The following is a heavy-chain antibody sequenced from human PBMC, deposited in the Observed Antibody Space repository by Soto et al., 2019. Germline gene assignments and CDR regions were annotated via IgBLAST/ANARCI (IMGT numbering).Heavy chain of an antibody. Sequence: PSETLSLTCTVSGCSISGYYWSWIRQPPGKGLEWIGYMYNTGSTVYNPSFKSRVTISVDTSKNQFSLKLNSVTAADTAVYYCARDKITGLFDYWGQGTLVTVSS. CDR3: ARDKITGLFDY. V-gene: IGHV4-59*12. CDR2: MYNTGST. J-gene: IGHJ4*02. D-gene: IGHD2-8*02. CDR1: GCSISGYY.